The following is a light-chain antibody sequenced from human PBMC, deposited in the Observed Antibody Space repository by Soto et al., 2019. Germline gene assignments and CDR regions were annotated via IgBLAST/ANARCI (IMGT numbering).Light chain of an antibody. Sequence: AIRMTQSPSSFSASTGDRVTITCRASQGIRSYLAWYQQKPGKAPKLLIYAASALQSGVPSRFSGSGSGTDFTLTISCLQSEDFATYYCQQYYSYPRRFGQGTRLEIK. V-gene: IGKV1-8*01. CDR2: AAS. CDR3: QQYYSYPRR. J-gene: IGKJ5*01. CDR1: QGIRSY.